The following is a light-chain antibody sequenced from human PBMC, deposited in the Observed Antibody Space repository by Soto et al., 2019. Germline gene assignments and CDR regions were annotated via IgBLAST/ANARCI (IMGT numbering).Light chain of an antibody. Sequence: DIQMTQSPSSVSASVGDRVTITCRASQDISTWVAWYQQKPGKAPKLLIYSASSLQTGVPSTFSGRGSGTDVTLTISSLQPGDFATYYCQQANSFPWTFGQGTKVELK. J-gene: IGKJ1*01. CDR2: SAS. CDR3: QQANSFPWT. CDR1: QDISTW. V-gene: IGKV1-12*01.